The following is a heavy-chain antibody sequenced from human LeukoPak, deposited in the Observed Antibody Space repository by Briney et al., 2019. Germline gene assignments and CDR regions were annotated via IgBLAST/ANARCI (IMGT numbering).Heavy chain of an antibody. D-gene: IGHD2-15*01. CDR3: ARALGSCSGRSCTGRSYFDY. V-gene: IGHV1-2*02. J-gene: IGHJ4*02. CDR1: GYTFTGYY. CDR2: INPNSGGT. Sequence: ASVNVSCKASGYTFTGYYMHWVRQAPGQGLEWMGWINPNSGGTNYAQKFQGRVTMTRDTSISTAFMELSRLRSDDTAVYYCARALGSCSGRSCTGRSYFDYWGQGTLVTVSS.